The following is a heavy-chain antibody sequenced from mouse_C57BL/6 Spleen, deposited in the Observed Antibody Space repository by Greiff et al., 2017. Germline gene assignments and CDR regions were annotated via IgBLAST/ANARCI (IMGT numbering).Heavy chain of an antibody. CDR3: AKPYDYDGYYYAMDY. D-gene: IGHD2-4*01. CDR1: GFSLTSYG. V-gene: IGHV2-5*01. CDR2: IWRGGST. Sequence: VKLVESGPGLVQPSQSLSITCPVSGFSLTSYGVHWVRQSPGKGLEWLGVIWRGGSTDYNAAFMSRLSITKDNSKSQVFFKMNSLQADDTAIYYCAKPYDYDGYYYAMDYWGQGTSVTVSS. J-gene: IGHJ4*01.